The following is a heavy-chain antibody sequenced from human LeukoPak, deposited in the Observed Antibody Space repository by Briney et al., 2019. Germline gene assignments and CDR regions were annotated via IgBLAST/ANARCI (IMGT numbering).Heavy chain of an antibody. Sequence: HPGGSLRLSCAASGFTVSSTYMSWVRQAPGQGLEWVSLIHNSGTTFYADSVQGRFTISRDNSKNTLYLQMNSLRAEDTAIYYCARDSSSFPNYFDFWGKGTLVTVSS. CDR1: GFTVSSTY. J-gene: IGHJ4*02. CDR3: ARDSSSFPNYFDF. D-gene: IGHD3-10*01. CDR2: IHNSGTT. V-gene: IGHV3-53*01.